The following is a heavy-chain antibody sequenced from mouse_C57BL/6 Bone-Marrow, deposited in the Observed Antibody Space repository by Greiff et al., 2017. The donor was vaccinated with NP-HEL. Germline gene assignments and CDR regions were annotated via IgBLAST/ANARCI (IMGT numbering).Heavy chain of an antibody. CDR2: IYPGSGNT. CDR3: ARSVRSFWYFDV. D-gene: IGHD1-1*01. CDR1: GYTFTDYY. V-gene: IGHV1-76*01. Sequence: QVQLQQSGAELVRPGASVKLSCKASGYTFTDYYINWAKQRPGQGLEWIARIYPGSGNTYYNEKFKGKATLTAEKSSSTAYMQLSSLTSEDSAVYFCARSVRSFWYFDVWGTGTTVTVSS. J-gene: IGHJ1*03.